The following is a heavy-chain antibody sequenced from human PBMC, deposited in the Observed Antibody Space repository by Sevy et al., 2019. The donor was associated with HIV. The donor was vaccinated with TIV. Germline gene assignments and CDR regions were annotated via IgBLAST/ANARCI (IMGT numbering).Heavy chain of an antibody. CDR3: AGKNAWGRGYS. CDR2: IYYNGHI. V-gene: IGHV4-59*08. CDR1: DGSITSLY. D-gene: IGHD1-26*01. Sequence: SDTLSLTCTVSDGSITSLYWNWIRQPPGKGLEWIANIYYNGHINYNPSLKSRVTLSLDTSKNQFSLRLSSVTAADTAMYYCAGKNAWGRGYSWGQGTLVTVSS. J-gene: IGHJ4*02.